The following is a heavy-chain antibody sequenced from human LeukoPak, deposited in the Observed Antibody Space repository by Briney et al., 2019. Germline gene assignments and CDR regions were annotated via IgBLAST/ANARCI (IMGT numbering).Heavy chain of an antibody. V-gene: IGHV3-30*03. J-gene: IGHJ6*02. D-gene: IGHD3-10*01. Sequence: GGSLRLSCAASGFTFSSYSMNWVRQAPGKGLEWVARISYAGSNNYYADSVKGRFTISSDNPKNTLYLQMDSLRAEDTAVYYCARAAHTTYVLGRYYYYAMDVWGQGTTVTVSS. CDR1: GFTFSSYS. CDR3: ARAAHTTYVLGRYYYYAMDV. CDR2: ISYAGSNN.